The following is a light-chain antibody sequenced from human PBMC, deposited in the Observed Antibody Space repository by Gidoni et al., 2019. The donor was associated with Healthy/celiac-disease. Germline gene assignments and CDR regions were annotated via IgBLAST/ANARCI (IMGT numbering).Light chain of an antibody. Sequence: EVVMTQSPLSLPVTLGQPASIPCRSSQSLVYSYGKNNLNWFHQRPGQSPTRLIYKVSNRESGVPDRFSGSGSCTDFTLKISRVEADDVGVYYCMQGTHWPPTFGQGTKVEIK. J-gene: IGKJ1*01. CDR2: KVS. CDR1: QSLVYSYGKNN. V-gene: IGKV2-30*01. CDR3: MQGTHWPPT.